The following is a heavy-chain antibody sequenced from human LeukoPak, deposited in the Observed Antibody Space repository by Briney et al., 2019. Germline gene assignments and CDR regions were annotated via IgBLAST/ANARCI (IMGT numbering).Heavy chain of an antibody. Sequence: SETLSLSCTVSGGSISSYYWSWIRQPPGKGLEWIGYIYYSGSTNYNPSLKSRVTISVDTSKNQFSLKLSSVTAADTAVYYCARVGRYGYNLEYFDYWGQGTLVTVSS. D-gene: IGHD5-24*01. V-gene: IGHV4-59*01. CDR3: ARVGRYGYNLEYFDY. J-gene: IGHJ4*02. CDR2: IYYSGST. CDR1: GGSISSYY.